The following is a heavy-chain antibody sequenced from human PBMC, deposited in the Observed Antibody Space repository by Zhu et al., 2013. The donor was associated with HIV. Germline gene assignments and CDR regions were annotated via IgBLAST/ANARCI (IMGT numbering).Heavy chain of an antibody. V-gene: IGHV1-2*02. J-gene: IGHJ6*03. D-gene: IGHD4-17*01. CDR2: INPKNGGT. Sequence: QSETEMKRPGASVKVSCKPSGYRFTAYYIHWVRQAPGKGIEWMGWINPKNGGTKLAQTFRDRISVTRDSSINTIYMELRSLTSDDTAVYYCARDPSTRYYTDVWGKRATVIVSS. CDR3: ARDPSTRYYTDV. CDR1: GYRFTAYY.